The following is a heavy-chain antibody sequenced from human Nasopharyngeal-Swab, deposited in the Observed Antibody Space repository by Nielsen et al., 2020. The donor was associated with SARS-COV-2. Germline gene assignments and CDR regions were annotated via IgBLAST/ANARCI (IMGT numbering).Heavy chain of an antibody. CDR1: GGSISSYC. CDR3: ARGAPGY. CDR2: IYHSGRT. Sequence: SETLSLTCTVSGGSISSYCWSWIRQPPGKGLEWIGNIYHSGRTNYNPSLKSRLAISIDTSKKQFSLKLSSVTAADTAVYYCARGAPGYWGQGTLVTVSS. J-gene: IGHJ4*01. V-gene: IGHV4-59*12.